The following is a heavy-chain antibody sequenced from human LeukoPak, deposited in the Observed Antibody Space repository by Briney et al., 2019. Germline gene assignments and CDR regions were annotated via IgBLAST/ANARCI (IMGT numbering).Heavy chain of an antibody. V-gene: IGHV3-21*01. Sequence: GGSLRLSCAASGFTFSSYSMNWVRQAPGKGLEWVSSISSSSSYIYYADSVKGRFTISRDNAKNSLYLQMNSLRAEDTAVYYCARGYGDYVYYYYGMDVWGQGTTVTVSS. CDR2: ISSSSSYI. CDR1: GFTFSSYS. CDR3: ARGYGDYVYYYYGMDV. D-gene: IGHD4-17*01. J-gene: IGHJ6*01.